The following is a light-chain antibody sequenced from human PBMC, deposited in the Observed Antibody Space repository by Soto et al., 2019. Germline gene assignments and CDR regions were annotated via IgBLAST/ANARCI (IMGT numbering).Light chain of an antibody. V-gene: IGKV1-9*01. CDR2: AAS. J-gene: IGKJ2*01. Sequence: DIQLTQSPSFLSASVGDRVTITCRASQVITNHLAWYHRKPGKAPKLLIYAASTLQSGVPSRFSGSGYGTEFSLTISSLQPEDFAAYYCQQINIYPYTFGQGTKLEIK. CDR3: QQINIYPYT. CDR1: QVITNH.